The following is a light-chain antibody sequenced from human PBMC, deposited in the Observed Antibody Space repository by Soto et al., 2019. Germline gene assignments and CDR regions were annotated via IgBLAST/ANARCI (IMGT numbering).Light chain of an antibody. Sequence: IVLTQSPVTLSVSPGERATLSCRASQSVRSNLAWYQQKPGQAPKVLIHGASTRAAAIPARFSGSGSGTDFTLTISSLQSEDFAVYYCQQYNNWPPTTFGQGTRLEIK. CDR1: QSVRSN. V-gene: IGKV3-15*01. J-gene: IGKJ5*01. CDR2: GAS. CDR3: QQYNNWPPTT.